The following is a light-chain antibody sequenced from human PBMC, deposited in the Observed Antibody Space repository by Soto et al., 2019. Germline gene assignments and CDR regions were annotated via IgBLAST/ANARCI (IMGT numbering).Light chain of an antibody. J-gene: IGLJ1*01. V-gene: IGLV2-8*01. Sequence: QSALTQPPSASGSPGQSVTISCTGTSSDVGRYNYVSWYQQHPGKAPKLMISEVNKRASGVPDRFSGSKSGNTASLTVSGLQAEDEADYYCSSYAGTPFVFATGTKLTVL. CDR2: EVN. CDR3: SSYAGTPFV. CDR1: SSDVGRYNY.